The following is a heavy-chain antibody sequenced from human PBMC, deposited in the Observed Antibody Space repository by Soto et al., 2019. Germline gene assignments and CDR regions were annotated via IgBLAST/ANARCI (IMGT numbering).Heavy chain of an antibody. CDR1: GFTFSSYA. CDR2: ISGSGATT. Sequence: GGSLRLSCAASGFTFSSYAMSWVRQAPGKGLEWVSGISGSGATTYYADSVKGRFTISRDTSKNTLYLQMNSLRAEDTAVYYCAKDYSISCWGQGTLVTVPQ. CDR3: AKDYSISC. V-gene: IGHV3-23*01. J-gene: IGHJ4*02. D-gene: IGHD4-4*01.